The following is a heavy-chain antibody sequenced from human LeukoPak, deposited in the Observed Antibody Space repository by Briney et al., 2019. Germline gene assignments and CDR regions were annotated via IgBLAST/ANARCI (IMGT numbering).Heavy chain of an antibody. Sequence: GGSLRLSCAASGFTFSNAWMTWVRQAPGKGLEWVGRIKSKTAGGTIDYAAPVKGRFTISRDDSKNTLYLQMNSLKTEDTAVYYCTTQSGAWNFDYWGQGTLVTVSS. D-gene: IGHD1-1*01. V-gene: IGHV3-15*01. CDR3: TTQSGAWNFDY. CDR1: GFTFSNAW. J-gene: IGHJ4*02. CDR2: IKSKTAGGTI.